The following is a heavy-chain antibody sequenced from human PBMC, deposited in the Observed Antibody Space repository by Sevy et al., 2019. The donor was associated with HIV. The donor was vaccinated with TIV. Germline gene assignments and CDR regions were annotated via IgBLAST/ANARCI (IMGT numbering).Heavy chain of an antibody. CDR1: GFTFSSYS. D-gene: IGHD6-13*01. Sequence: GSLRLSCAASGFTFSSYSMNWVRQAPGKGLEWVSSISSSSSYIYYADSVKGRFTISRDNAKNSLYLQMNSLRAEDTAVYYCARDPYVSAAAGRGAFDIWGQGTMVTVSS. CDR2: ISSSSSYI. V-gene: IGHV3-21*01. CDR3: ARDPYVSAAAGRGAFDI. J-gene: IGHJ3*02.